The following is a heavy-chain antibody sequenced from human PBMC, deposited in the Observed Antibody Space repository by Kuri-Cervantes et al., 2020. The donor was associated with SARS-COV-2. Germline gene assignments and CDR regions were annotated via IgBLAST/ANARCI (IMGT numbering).Heavy chain of an antibody. D-gene: IGHD2-2*02. CDR2: ISGSGGST. CDR1: GFTFSSYA. J-gene: IGHJ4*02. V-gene: IGHV3-23*01. Sequence: GESLKISCAASGFTFSSYAMSWVRQAPGKGLEWVSAISGSGGSTYYADSVKGRFTISRDNSKNTLYLQMNGLRAEDTAVYYCARQGYCSSTSCYTIPPDYWGQGTLVTVSS. CDR3: ARQGYCSSTSCYTIPPDY.